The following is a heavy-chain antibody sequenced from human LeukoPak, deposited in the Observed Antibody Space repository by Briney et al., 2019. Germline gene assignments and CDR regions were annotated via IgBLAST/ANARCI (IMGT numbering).Heavy chain of an antibody. J-gene: IGHJ4*02. CDR2: INWNGGST. CDR3: ARVVREGSYYDFWSGLDY. CDR1: GFTFDDYG. D-gene: IGHD3-3*01. Sequence: PGGSLRLSCAASGFTFDDYGMSWVRQAPGKGLEWVSGINWNGGSTGYADSVKGRFTISRDNAKNSLYLQMNSLRAEDTAVYYCARVVREGSYYDFWSGLDYWGQGTLVTVSS. V-gene: IGHV3-20*04.